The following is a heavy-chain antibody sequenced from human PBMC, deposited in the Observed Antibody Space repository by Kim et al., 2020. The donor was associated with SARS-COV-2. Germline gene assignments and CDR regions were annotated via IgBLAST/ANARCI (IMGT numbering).Heavy chain of an antibody. J-gene: IGHJ6*02. D-gene: IGHD2-2*01. CDR3: ARGDIVVVPAAIFYYGMDV. Sequence: SETLSLTCAVYGGSFSGYYWSWIRQPPGKGLEWIGEINHSGSTNYNPSLKSRVTISVDTSKNQFSLKLSSVTAADTAVYYCARGDIVVVPAAIFYYGMDVWGQGTTVTVSS. V-gene: IGHV4-34*01. CDR2: INHSGST. CDR1: GGSFSGYY.